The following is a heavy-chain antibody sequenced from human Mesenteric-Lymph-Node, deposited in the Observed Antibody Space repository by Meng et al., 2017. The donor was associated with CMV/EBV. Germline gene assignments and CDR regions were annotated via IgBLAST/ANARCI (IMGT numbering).Heavy chain of an antibody. CDR2: IKQDGSEK. V-gene: IGHV3-7*01. J-gene: IGHJ4*02. CDR3: ARIYSSSWYYFDY. D-gene: IGHD6-13*01. CDR1: GFTFSNYW. Sequence: GESLKISCAASGFTFSNYWMSWVRQAPGKGLEWVANIKQDGSEKYYVDSVKGRFTISRDNAKNSLYLQMNSLRAEDTAVYYCARIYSSSWYYFDYWGQGTLVTVSS.